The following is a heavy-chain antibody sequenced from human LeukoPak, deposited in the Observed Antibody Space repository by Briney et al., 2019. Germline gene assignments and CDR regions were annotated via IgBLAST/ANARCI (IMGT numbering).Heavy chain of an antibody. CDR2: IYNSGST. CDR1: SGSISSSY. Sequence: PSETLSLTCTVSSGSISSSYWSWIRQPPGKGLEWIGCIYNSGSTKYNPSLKSRVTISEDTSKNQFSLKLSSVTAADTAVYYCARASPGAIYYYGMDVWGQGTTVTVSS. D-gene: IGHD3-10*01. CDR3: ARASPGAIYYYGMDV. V-gene: IGHV4-59*01. J-gene: IGHJ6*02.